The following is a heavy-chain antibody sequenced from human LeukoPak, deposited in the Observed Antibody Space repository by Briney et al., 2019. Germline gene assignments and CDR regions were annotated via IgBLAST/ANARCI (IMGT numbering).Heavy chain of an antibody. D-gene: IGHD2-2*01. CDR2: INPNSGGT. Sequence: LGESLKISCKGSGYTFTSYAMNWVRQAPGQGLEWMGWINPNSGGTNYAQKFQGRVTMTRDTSISTAYMELSRLRSDDTAVYYCARDSRWYQLLFAFDIWGQGTMVTVSS. CDR1: GYTFTSYA. J-gene: IGHJ3*02. V-gene: IGHV1-2*02. CDR3: ARDSRWYQLLFAFDI.